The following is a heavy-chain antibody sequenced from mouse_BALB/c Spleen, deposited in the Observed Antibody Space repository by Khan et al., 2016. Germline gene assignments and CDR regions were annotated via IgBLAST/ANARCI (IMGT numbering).Heavy chain of an antibody. CDR2: INPKNGYT. CDR3: ARCSYYYGSIYGWFSY. J-gene: IGHJ3*01. Sequence: QVQLQQSGAELAKPGASVKMSCKASGYTFTDYWMHWVKQRPGQGLEWIGYINPKNGYTEYNQKFKDKATLTADKSSSTAYMQRSSLTSYDSAVYYCARCSYYYGSIYGWFSYWCQGSLVTVSA. D-gene: IGHD1-1*01. V-gene: IGHV1-7*01. CDR1: GYTFTDYW.